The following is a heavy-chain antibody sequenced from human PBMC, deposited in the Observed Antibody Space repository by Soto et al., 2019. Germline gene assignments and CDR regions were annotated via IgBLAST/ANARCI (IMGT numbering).Heavy chain of an antibody. Sequence: TGGSLRLSCAAPGFTFSSYAMSWVRQAPGKGLEWVSAISGSGGSTYYADSVKGRFTISRDNSKNTLYLQMNSLRAEDTAVYYCAKEGRAYYGSGSYYKGSQTDPWGQGTLVTVSS. CDR3: AKEGRAYYGSGSYYKGSQTDP. D-gene: IGHD3-10*01. V-gene: IGHV3-23*01. J-gene: IGHJ5*02. CDR2: ISGSGGST. CDR1: GFTFSSYA.